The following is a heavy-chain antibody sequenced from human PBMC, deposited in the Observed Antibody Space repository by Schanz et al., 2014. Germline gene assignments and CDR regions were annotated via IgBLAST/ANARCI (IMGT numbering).Heavy chain of an antibody. CDR2: INTGVNT. CDR1: GFTFSSYA. J-gene: IGHJ4*02. V-gene: IGHV3-23*01. D-gene: IGHD2-8*02. Sequence: EVQLLESGGGLVQPGGSLRLSCAASGFTFSSYAMSWVRQAPGKGLEWVSAINTGVNTYYADSVRGRFTMSRDNSKNTLYLQMNSLRAGDAAVYYCAKSLESCPGGRCSRGYFDYWGQGTLVTVSS. CDR3: AKSLESCPGGRCSRGYFDY.